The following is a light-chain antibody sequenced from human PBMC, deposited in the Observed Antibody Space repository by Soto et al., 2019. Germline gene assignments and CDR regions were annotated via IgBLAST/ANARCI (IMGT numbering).Light chain of an antibody. CDR3: QQYDRYRWT. J-gene: IGKJ5*01. V-gene: IGKV1-5*01. CDR2: DAS. Sequence: DIHMTQSPSTLSASLGDRVTITCRASQSISSWLAWYQQKPGKAPKLLIYDASSLESGVPSRFSGSGSGTELTLTISSLQPDDFATYYCQQYDRYRWTFGQGTRLEIK. CDR1: QSISSW.